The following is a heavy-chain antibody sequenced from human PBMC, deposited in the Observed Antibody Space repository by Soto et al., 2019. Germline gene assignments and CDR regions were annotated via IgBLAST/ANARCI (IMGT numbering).Heavy chain of an antibody. Sequence: GESLKISCKGSGYSFSSHWIGWVRQMPGKGLDWMGIIYPGDSDTRYSPSFQGQVTISADKSISTAYLQWSSLKASDTAMYYCARHSPAAGTLDWGQGTLVTVSS. V-gene: IGHV5-51*01. CDR3: ARHSPAAGTLD. D-gene: IGHD6-13*01. CDR1: GYSFSSHW. J-gene: IGHJ4*02. CDR2: IYPGDSDT.